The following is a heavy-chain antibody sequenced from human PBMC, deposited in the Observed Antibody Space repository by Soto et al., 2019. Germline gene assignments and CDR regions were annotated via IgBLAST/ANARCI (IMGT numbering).Heavy chain of an antibody. CDR2: IYSGGST. CDR3: ARTMTTVTTWYFQH. D-gene: IGHD4-17*01. V-gene: IGHV3-66*01. Sequence: GGSLRLSCAASGFTVSSNYMSWVRQAPGKGLEWVSVIYSGGSTYYADSVKGRFTISRDNSKNTLYLQMNSLRAEDTAVYYCARTMTTVTTWYFQHWGQGTLVTVSS. CDR1: GFTVSSNY. J-gene: IGHJ1*01.